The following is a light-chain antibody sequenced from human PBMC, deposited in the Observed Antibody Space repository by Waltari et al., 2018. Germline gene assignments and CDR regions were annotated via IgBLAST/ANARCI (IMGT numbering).Light chain of an antibody. Sequence: EVEMTQSPLTLPVTLGQPASISCRSTQSLVHTDGSTYVSWYHQRPGQSPSRLIYQVSKRDSGVPDRFSGSGSGTDFTLDISRVEAEDLGFYYCMQAKFWPWTFGQGTEVEIK. J-gene: IGKJ1*01. CDR1: QSLVHTDGSTY. V-gene: IGKV2-30*02. CDR3: MQAKFWPWT. CDR2: QVS.